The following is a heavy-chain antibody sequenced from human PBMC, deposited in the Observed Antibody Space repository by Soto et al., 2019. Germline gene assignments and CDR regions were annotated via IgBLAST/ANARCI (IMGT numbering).Heavy chain of an antibody. CDR3: AKRNCSCFDS. J-gene: IGHJ4*02. Sequence: PGKGLEWIGYIYYSGSTNYNPSLKSRVTISVDTSKSQFSLKLSSVTALDSDLYSSAKRNCSCFDSWGTGLLVNVSS. CDR2: IYYSGST. D-gene: IGHD1-1*01. V-gene: IGHV4-59*08.